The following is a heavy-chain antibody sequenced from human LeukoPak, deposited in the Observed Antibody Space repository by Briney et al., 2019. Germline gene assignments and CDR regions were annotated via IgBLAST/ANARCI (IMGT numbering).Heavy chain of an antibody. CDR3: ARVTSDGYNNYFDY. J-gene: IGHJ4*02. CDR2: INLNSGGT. D-gene: IGHD5-24*01. CDR1: GYTFTGYY. Sequence: GASVKVSCKASGYTFTGYYMHWVRQAPGQGLEWMGWINLNSGGTNYAQKFQGRVTMTRDTSISTAYMELSRLRSDDTAVYYCARVTSDGYNNYFDYWGQGTLVTVSS. V-gene: IGHV1-2*02.